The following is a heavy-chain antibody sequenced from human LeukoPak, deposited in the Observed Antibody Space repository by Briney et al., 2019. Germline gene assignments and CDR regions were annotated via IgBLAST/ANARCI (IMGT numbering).Heavy chain of an antibody. Sequence: PGGSLRLSCAASGFTFSSYAMSWVRQAPGKGLEWVSFISYNSNYIFYADSVKGRFTISRDNAKTSLYLQMNSLRAEDTAVYYCARADYYETSGPFGYWGQGTLVIVSS. J-gene: IGHJ4*02. D-gene: IGHD3-22*01. CDR2: ISYNSNYI. CDR3: ARADYYETSGPFGY. CDR1: GFTFSSYA. V-gene: IGHV3-21*01.